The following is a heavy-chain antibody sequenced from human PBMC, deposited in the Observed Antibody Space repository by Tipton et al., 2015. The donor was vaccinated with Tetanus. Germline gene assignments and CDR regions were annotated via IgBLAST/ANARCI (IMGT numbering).Heavy chain of an antibody. D-gene: IGHD2/OR15-2a*01. CDR3: ARDIAIVRARDWYFDV. CDR1: GFTFRSYG. CDR2: IWYDGSNK. J-gene: IGHJ2*01. V-gene: IGHV3-33*01. Sequence: RSLRLSCAASGFTFRSYGMHWVRQAPGKGLEWVALIWYDGSNKNYADSVNGRFTISRDNSKNTLYLQMNSLSAEDTAVYYCARDIAIVRARDWYFDVWGRGTLVTVSS.